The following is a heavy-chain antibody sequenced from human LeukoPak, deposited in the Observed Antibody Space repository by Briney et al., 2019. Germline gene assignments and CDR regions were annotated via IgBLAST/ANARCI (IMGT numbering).Heavy chain of an antibody. J-gene: IGHJ4*02. D-gene: IGHD6-13*01. CDR1: GYSFTSYW. CDR2: IYPGDSDT. Sequence: GESLKISCKGSGYSFTSYWIGWVRQMPGKGLEWMGIIYPGDSDTRYSPSFQGQVTISADRSISTAYLQWSSLKASDTAIYYCAKTRRSSSWFTFDYWGQGTLVTVSS. V-gene: IGHV5-51*01. CDR3: AKTRRSSSWFTFDY.